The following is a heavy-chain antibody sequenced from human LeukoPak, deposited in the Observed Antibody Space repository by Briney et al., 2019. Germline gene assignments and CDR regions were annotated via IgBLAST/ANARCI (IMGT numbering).Heavy chain of an antibody. CDR2: IYHSGST. V-gene: IGHV4-4*02. CDR3: ARTWQQPNYFDY. D-gene: IGHD6-13*01. Sequence: PSETLSLTCAVSGGSISSSNWWSWARPPPGKGLEWIGEIYHSGSTNYNPSLKSRVTISVDKSKNQFSLKLSSVTAADTAVYYCARTWQQPNYFDYWGQGTLVTVSS. J-gene: IGHJ4*02. CDR1: GGSISSSNW.